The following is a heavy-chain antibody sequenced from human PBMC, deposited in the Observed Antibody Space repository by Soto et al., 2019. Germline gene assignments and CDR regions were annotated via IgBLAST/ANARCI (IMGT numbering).Heavy chain of an antibody. Sequence: GESLKISCKGSGYSFTSYWIGWVRQMPGKGLEWMGIIYPGDSDTRYSPSFQGQVTISADKSISTAYLQWSSLKASDTAMYYCARASSGWYVPYYYGMDVWGQGTTVTV. CDR2: IYPGDSDT. CDR1: GYSFTSYW. D-gene: IGHD6-19*01. V-gene: IGHV5-51*01. CDR3: ARASSGWYVPYYYGMDV. J-gene: IGHJ6*02.